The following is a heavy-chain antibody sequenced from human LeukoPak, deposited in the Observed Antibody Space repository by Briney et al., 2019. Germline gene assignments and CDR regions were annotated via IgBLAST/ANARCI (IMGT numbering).Heavy chain of an antibody. CDR1: GYAFTSYY. D-gene: IGHD3-10*01. CDR3: ARAVGYYGSASSNDY. V-gene: IGHV1-46*01. Sequence: AALKVSCTASGYAFTSYYMHWVRHAPGQGLEWMGIINPSGGSTSYAQKFQGRVTMTRDTSTSTVYMELSSLRSEDTAVYYCARAVGYYGSASSNDYWGQGTLVTVSS. CDR2: INPSGGST. J-gene: IGHJ4*02.